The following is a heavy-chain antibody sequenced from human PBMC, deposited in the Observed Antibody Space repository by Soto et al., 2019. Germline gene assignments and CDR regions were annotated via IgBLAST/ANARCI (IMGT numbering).Heavy chain of an antibody. D-gene: IGHD2-8*01. CDR2: ISIGSSTI. CDR1: GFTFSSYS. CDR3: ARDNGMAGSFDP. Sequence: EVQLVESGGGLVQPGGSLRLSCAASGFTFSSYSMNWVRQAPGKGLEWVSYISIGSSTIYYADSVKGRFTISRDNAKNSLSLQMNSLRDEDTAVYYCARDNGMAGSFDPWGQGTLVTVSS. V-gene: IGHV3-48*02. J-gene: IGHJ5*02.